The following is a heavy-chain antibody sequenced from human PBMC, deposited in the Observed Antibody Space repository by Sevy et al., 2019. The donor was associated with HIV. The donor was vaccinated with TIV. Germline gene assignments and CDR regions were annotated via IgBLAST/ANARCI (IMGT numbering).Heavy chain of an antibody. CDR2: ISSGSSYI. CDR1: GFTFSYYD. Sequence: GGSLRLSCAASGFTFSYYDMNWVRQAPGKGLEWVSSISSGSSYIFYADSVKGRFTISRDKAKNSLYLQMNSLRAEDTAVYYCASPLNYYDSPSAYWGQGTLVTVSS. J-gene: IGHJ4*02. V-gene: IGHV3-21*04. CDR3: ASPLNYYDSPSAY. D-gene: IGHD3-22*01.